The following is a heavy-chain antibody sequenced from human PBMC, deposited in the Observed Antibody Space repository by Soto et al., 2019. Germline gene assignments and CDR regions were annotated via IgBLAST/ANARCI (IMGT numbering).Heavy chain of an antibody. Sequence: ASVKVSCKASGYTFTSYGISWVRQAPGQGLEWMGWISAYNGNTNYAQKLQGRVTMTTDTSTSTAYMELRSLRSDDTAVYYCAREGGGYNYDFWSGYYSSGPVNRFDPCGQGTLVTVSS. J-gene: IGHJ5*02. D-gene: IGHD3-3*01. V-gene: IGHV1-18*01. CDR2: ISAYNGNT. CDR1: GYTFTSYG. CDR3: AREGGGYNYDFWSGYYSSGPVNRFDP.